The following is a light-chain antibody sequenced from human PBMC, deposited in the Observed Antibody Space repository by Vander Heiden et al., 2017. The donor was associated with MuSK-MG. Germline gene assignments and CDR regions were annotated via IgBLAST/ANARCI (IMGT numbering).Light chain of an antibody. CDR1: QSLLLSNGYNY. V-gene: IGKV2-28*01. CDR2: LGS. J-gene: IGKJ5*01. Sequence: DIVMTQSPLSLPVTPGEPASISCRSSQSLLLSNGYNYLDWYLQKPGQSPQLLIYLGSNRASGVPDRFSGSGSGTDFTLKISRVEAEDVGVYYCMQALQRVTFGQGTRLEIK. CDR3: MQALQRVT.